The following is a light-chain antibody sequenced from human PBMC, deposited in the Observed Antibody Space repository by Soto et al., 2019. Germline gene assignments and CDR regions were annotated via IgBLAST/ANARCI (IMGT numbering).Light chain of an antibody. CDR1: QSISSW. J-gene: IGKJ1*01. CDR3: QQYNSYPRT. V-gene: IGKV1-5*01. CDR2: DAS. Sequence: DIQMTQSPSTLSASVGDRATITCRASQSISSWLAWYQQKPGKAPKLLIYDASSLESGVPSRFSGSGSGTEFTLTISSLQPDDFATYYCQQYNSYPRTFGRGTKVDIK.